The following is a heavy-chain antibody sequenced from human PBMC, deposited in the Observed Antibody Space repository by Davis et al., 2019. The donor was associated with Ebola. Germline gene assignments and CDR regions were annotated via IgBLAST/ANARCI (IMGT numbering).Heavy chain of an antibody. Sequence: HTGGSLRLSCAASGFTFSSYWMHWVRQAPGKGLVWVSRIRSDGSSTSYADSVEGRFTISRDNSKNTLYLQMNSLRPEDTAVYYCARDSDDYSFDYWGQGTLVTVSS. J-gene: IGHJ4*02. V-gene: IGHV3-74*01. CDR3: ARDSDDYSFDY. D-gene: IGHD4-11*01. CDR2: IRSDGSST. CDR1: GFTFSSYW.